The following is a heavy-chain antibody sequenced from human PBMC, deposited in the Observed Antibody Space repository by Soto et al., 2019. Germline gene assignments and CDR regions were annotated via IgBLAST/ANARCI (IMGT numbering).Heavy chain of an antibody. J-gene: IGHJ1*01. V-gene: IGHV3-48*01. Sequence: GGSLRLSCAASGFTFSSYAVHWVRQAPGRGLEWISYIRRHTSVTAYADSVKGRFTISRDSAKNSLYLQMDSLRVEDTAVYYCGKVADCCFYAVAPSGICTFSPLSAGPSCSGGSLRLSCAASGFTFRNHWMHW. CDR2: IRRHTSVT. D-gene: IGHD3-10*02. CDR3: GKVADCCFYAVAPSGICTFSPLSAGPSCSGGSLRLSCAASGFTFRNHWMH. CDR1: GFTFSSYA.